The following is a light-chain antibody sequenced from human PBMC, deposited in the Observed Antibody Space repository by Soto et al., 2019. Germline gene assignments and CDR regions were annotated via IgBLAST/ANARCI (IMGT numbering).Light chain of an antibody. CDR3: QQYNSYSLR. V-gene: IGKV1-5*01. CDR1: QSISSW. J-gene: IGKJ1*01. CDR2: DAS. Sequence: DIQMTQSPSTLSASVGDRVTITCRASQSISSWLAWYQQKPGKAPKLLIYDASSLESGVPSRFSGSGSGTEGTLIIRSILPDDLATFNCQQYNSYSLRFGQGTKVDIK.